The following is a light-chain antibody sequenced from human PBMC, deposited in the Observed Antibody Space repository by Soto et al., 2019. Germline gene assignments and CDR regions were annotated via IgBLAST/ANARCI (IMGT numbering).Light chain of an antibody. CDR1: QYIGSN. Sequence: EIVMTQSPATLSVSPGETATLSCGASQYIGSNLAWYQQKPGQAPGLLIYGASTRATGIPARFSGFGSGTEFTLTISSLQSEDFAVYYCEQYNNWPITFGQGTRLEIK. CDR3: EQYNNWPIT. J-gene: IGKJ5*01. V-gene: IGKV3-15*01. CDR2: GAS.